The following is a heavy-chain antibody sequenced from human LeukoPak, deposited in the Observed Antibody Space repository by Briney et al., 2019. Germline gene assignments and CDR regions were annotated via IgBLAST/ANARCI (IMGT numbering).Heavy chain of an antibody. J-gene: IGHJ3*01. V-gene: IGHV1-69*13. CDR3: ARDARGAAAADDPLDV. D-gene: IGHD6-13*01. CDR2: IIPIFGTA. CDR1: GGTFSSYA. Sequence: GASVKVSCKASGGTFSSYAISWVRQAPGQGLEWMGGIIPIFGTANYAQKFQGRVTITADESTSTAYMELSSLTSEDTAVYYCARDARGAAAADDPLDVWGQGTTVIVSS.